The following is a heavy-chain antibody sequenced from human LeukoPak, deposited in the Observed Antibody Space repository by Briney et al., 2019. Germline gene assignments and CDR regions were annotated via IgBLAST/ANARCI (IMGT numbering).Heavy chain of an antibody. CDR3: ARSKYYDSSGYPFDP. Sequence: GESLKISCKGSGYSFTSYWIGWVRQMPGKGLEWMGIIYPGDSGTRYSPSFQGQVTISADKSISTAYLQWSSLKASDTAMYYCARSKYYDSSGYPFDPWGQGTLVTVSS. CDR1: GYSFTSYW. D-gene: IGHD3-22*01. CDR2: IYPGDSGT. V-gene: IGHV5-51*01. J-gene: IGHJ5*02.